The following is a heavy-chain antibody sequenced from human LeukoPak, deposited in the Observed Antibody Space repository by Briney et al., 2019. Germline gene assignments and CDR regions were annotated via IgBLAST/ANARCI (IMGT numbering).Heavy chain of an antibody. Sequence: SKTLSLTCTVSGGSISSYYWSWIRQPPGKGLEWIAYIYYSGSTNYNPSLKSRVTISIDTSKNQFSLKLSSVTAADTAVYYCVASYGSGSLDYWGQGTLVTVSS. V-gene: IGHV4-59*08. CDR3: VASYGSGSLDY. D-gene: IGHD3-10*01. CDR2: IYYSGST. CDR1: GGSISSYY. J-gene: IGHJ4*02.